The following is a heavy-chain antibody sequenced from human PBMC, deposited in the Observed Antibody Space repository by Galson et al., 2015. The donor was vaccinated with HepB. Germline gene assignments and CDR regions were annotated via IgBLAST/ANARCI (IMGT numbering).Heavy chain of an antibody. Sequence: SVKVSCKASGYTFTSYAMHWVRQAPGQRLEWMGWINAGNGNTKYSQKFQGRVTITRDTSASTAYMELSSLRSEDTAVYYCARRRAQLTYDILTGYYDYWGQGTLVTVSS. J-gene: IGHJ4*02. CDR2: INAGNGNT. D-gene: IGHD3-9*01. CDR3: ARRRAQLTYDILTGYYDY. V-gene: IGHV1-3*01. CDR1: GYTFTSYA.